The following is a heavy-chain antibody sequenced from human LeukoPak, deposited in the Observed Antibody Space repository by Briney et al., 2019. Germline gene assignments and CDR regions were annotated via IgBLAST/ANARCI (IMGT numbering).Heavy chain of an antibody. CDR2: ISSSGNTI. D-gene: IGHD3-22*01. J-gene: IGHJ4*02. Sequence: GGSLRLSCAASGFTFSDYYMSWIRQAPGKGLEWVSYISSSGNTIYYADSVKGRFTISRDNAKNSLYLQMNSLRAEDTALYYCARVYYDSSGYYYDGYSLDYWGQGTLVTVSS. CDR1: GFTFSDYY. V-gene: IGHV3-11*04. CDR3: ARVYYDSSGYYYDGYSLDY.